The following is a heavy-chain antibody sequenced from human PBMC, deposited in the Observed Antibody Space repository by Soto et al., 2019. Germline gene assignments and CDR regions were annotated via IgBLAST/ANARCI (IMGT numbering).Heavy chain of an antibody. CDR1: GYTFTSYG. Sequence: QVPLVQSGAEVKKPGASVKVSCKASGYTFTSYGISWVRQAPGQGLEWMGWISAYNGNTNYAQKLQGRVTMTTDTSTSTAYRELRSLRSDDPAVYYCARGIGAATSYSSSLDFDYWGQGTLVTVSS. CDR2: ISAYNGNT. D-gene: IGHD6-6*01. V-gene: IGHV1-18*01. CDR3: ARGIGAATSYSSSLDFDY. J-gene: IGHJ4*02.